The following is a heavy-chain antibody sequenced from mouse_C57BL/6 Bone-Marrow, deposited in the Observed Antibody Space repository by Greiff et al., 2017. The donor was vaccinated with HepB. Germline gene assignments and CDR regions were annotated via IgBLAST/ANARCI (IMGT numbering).Heavy chain of an antibody. D-gene: IGHD1-1*01. CDR1: GYTFTSYW. J-gene: IGHJ2*01. CDR2: IHPNSGST. V-gene: IGHV1-64*01. CDR3: ARPSYYYGSSYYFDY. Sequence: QVQLQQPGAELVKPGASVKLSCKASGYTFTSYWMHWVKQRPGQGLEWIGMIHPNSGSTNYNEKFKSKATLTVDKSSSTAYMQLSSLTSEDSAVYDCARPSYYYGSSYYFDYWGQGTTLTVSS.